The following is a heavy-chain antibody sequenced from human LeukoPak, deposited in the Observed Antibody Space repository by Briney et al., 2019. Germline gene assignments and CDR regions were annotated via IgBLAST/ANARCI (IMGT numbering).Heavy chain of an antibody. CDR3: AKDRVFYGDYFDY. J-gene: IGHJ4*02. CDR2: ISGSGGST. V-gene: IGHV3-23*01. Sequence: GGSLRLSCAASGFTFSSYAMSWVRQAPGKGLEWVSAISGSGGSTYYADSVKGRFTISRDNSKNTLYLLMNSLRAEDTAVYYCAKDRVFYGDYFDYWGQGTLVTVSS. D-gene: IGHD4-17*01. CDR1: GFTFSSYA.